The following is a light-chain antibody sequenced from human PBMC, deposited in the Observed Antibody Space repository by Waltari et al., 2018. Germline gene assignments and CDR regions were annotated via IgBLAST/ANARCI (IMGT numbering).Light chain of an antibody. J-gene: IGLJ3*02. V-gene: IGLV2-14*01. Sequence: QSALTQPASVSGSPGQSITISCTGTSSDVGGSNFVSWYQQHPGKAPKLMIYEVTNRPSGVSNRFSGSKSGNTASRTISGLLAEDEADYYCCSYTTTTTVVFGGGTKLTVL. CDR1: SSDVGGSNF. CDR3: CSYTTTTTVV. CDR2: EVT.